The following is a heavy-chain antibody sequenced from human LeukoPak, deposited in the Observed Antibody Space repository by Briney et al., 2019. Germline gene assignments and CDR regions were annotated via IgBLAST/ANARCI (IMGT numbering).Heavy chain of an antibody. CDR3: AKVDTAMVAGGFDY. CDR1: GFTFSSYS. Sequence: PGGSLRLSCAASGFTFSSYSMNWVRQAPGKGLEWVSYISSSSSTIYYADSVKGRFTISRDNAKNSLYLQMNSLRAEDTAVYYCAKVDTAMVAGGFDYWGQGTLVTVSS. V-gene: IGHV3-48*01. J-gene: IGHJ4*02. CDR2: ISSSSSTI. D-gene: IGHD5-18*01.